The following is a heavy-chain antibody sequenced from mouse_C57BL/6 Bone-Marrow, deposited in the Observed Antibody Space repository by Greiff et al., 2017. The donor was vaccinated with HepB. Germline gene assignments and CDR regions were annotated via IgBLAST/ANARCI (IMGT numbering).Heavy chain of an antibody. V-gene: IGHV5-17*01. CDR3: ARSFYGSSYWYFDV. Sequence: EVKLQESGGGLVKPGGSLKLSCAASGFTFSDYGMHWVRQAPEKGLEWVAYISSGSSTIYYADTVKGRFTISRDNAKNTLFLQMASLTSEDTAMYYCARSFYGSSYWYFDVRGTGTTVTV. D-gene: IGHD1-1*01. J-gene: IGHJ1*03. CDR2: ISSGSSTI. CDR1: GFTFSDYG.